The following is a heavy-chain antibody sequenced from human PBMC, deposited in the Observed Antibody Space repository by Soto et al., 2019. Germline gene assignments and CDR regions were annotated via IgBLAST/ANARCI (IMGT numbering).Heavy chain of an antibody. CDR2: IIPLFGTA. J-gene: IGHJ4*02. Sequence: SVKVSCKASGGTFSTYAIDWVRQAPGQGLEWMGGIIPLFGTAKYAQNFQGRITITADESTNTAYMELRSLRSQDTAVYYCARGVHYDSSGYYYFYWGQGTLVTVSS. CDR1: GGTFSTYA. V-gene: IGHV1-69*13. CDR3: ARGVHYDSSGYYYFY. D-gene: IGHD3-22*01.